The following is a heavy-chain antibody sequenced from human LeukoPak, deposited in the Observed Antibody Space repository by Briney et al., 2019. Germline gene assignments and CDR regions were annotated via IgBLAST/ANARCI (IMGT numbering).Heavy chain of an antibody. CDR1: GGTFSSYA. CDR3: ARIGRFGELLPLYYYMDV. J-gene: IGHJ6*03. V-gene: IGHV1-18*01. Sequence: ASVKVSCKASGGTFSSYAISWVRQAPGQGLEWMGWISAYNGNTNYAQKLQGRVTMTTDTSTSTAYMELRSLRSDDTAVYYCARIGRFGELLPLYYYMDVWGKGTTVTVSS. D-gene: IGHD3-10*01. CDR2: ISAYNGNT.